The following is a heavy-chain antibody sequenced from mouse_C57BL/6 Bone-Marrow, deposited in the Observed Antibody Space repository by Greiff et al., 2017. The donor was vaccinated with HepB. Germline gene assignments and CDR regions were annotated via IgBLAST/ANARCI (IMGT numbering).Heavy chain of an antibody. Sequence: EVHLVESGGGLVKPGGSLKLSCAASGFTFSDYGMHWVRQAPEKGLEWVAYISSGSSTIYYADTVKGRFTISRDNAKNTLFLQMTSLRSEDTAMYYCARNYYGSSYENFDYWGQGTTLTVSS. V-gene: IGHV5-17*01. CDR2: ISSGSSTI. CDR3: ARNYYGSSYENFDY. CDR1: GFTFSDYG. J-gene: IGHJ2*01. D-gene: IGHD1-1*01.